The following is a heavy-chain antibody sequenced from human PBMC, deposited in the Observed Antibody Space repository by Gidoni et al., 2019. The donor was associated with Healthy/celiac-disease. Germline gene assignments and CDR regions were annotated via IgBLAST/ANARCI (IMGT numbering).Heavy chain of an antibody. CDR3: AGRGYSGYEIDY. CDR2: IIGSGGST. Sequence: EVQLLESGGGLVQPGGSLRLAWSASGFTFSSYAMSWVRQAPGKGLEWVSAIIGSGGSTYYADSVKGRFTISRDNSKNTLYLQMNSLRAEDTAVYYCAGRGYSGYEIDYWGQGTLVTVSS. J-gene: IGHJ4*02. D-gene: IGHD5-12*01. CDR1: GFTFSSYA. V-gene: IGHV3-23*01.